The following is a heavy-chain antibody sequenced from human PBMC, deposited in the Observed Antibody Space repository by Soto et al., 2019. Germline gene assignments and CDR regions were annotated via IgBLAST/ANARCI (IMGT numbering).Heavy chain of an antibody. Sequence: GGSLRLSCAAAGFTLSTYAMHWVRQAPGKGLEWVTVISYDGSNKDYADSVKGRFAISRDNSKNTLYLQMNSLRIDDTAVYYCARTSHLEYNGLTGFLSSSSGMDVWDQGTTVTVSS. J-gene: IGHJ6*02. CDR1: GFTLSTYA. D-gene: IGHD3-9*01. CDR3: ARTSHLEYNGLTGFLSSSSGMDV. V-gene: IGHV3-30*09. CDR2: ISYDGSNK.